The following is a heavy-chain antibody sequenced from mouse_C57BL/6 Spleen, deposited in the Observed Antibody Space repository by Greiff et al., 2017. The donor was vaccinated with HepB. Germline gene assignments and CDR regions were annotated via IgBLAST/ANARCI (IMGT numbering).Heavy chain of an antibody. J-gene: IGHJ1*03. D-gene: IGHD2-5*01. CDR2: IHPNSGST. Sequence: QVQLQQPGAELVKPGASVKLSCKASGYTFTSYWMHWVKQRPGQGLEWIGMIHPNSGSTNYNEKFKSKAILTVDKSSSTAYMQLSSLTSEDSAVYYCARYYSNYGGYFDVWGTGTTVTVSS. CDR1: GYTFTSYW. CDR3: ARYYSNYGGYFDV. V-gene: IGHV1-64*01.